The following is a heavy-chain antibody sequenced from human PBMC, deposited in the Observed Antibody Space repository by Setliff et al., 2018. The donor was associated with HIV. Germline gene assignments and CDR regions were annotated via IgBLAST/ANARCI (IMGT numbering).Heavy chain of an antibody. CDR1: GYNYYSYS. D-gene: IGHD1-7*01. V-gene: IGHV1-18*01. J-gene: IGHJ4*02. CDR2: IGGYVGDT. CDR3: VRDERRAAGGTTGYFDL. Sequence: GASVKVSCKASGYNYYSYSISWVRQAPGQGLEWLAWIGGYVGDTHSAPNFRGRVTVTQDASRATAYIELRNLRSDDTAIYYCVRDERRAAGGTTGYFDLWGQGTLVTVSS.